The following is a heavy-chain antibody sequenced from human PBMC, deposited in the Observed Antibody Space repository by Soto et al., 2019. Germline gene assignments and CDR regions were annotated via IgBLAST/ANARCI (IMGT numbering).Heavy chain of an antibody. CDR1: GGSISSSNW. Sequence: SETLSLTCAVSGGSISSSNWLSWFRQPPGKGLEWIGEIYHSGSTNYNPSLKSRVTISVDKSKNQFSLKLSSVTAADTAVYYCARGSVVNRMFDYWGQGTLVTVSS. D-gene: IGHD2-15*01. V-gene: IGHV4-4*02. CDR3: ARGSVVNRMFDY. J-gene: IGHJ4*02. CDR2: IYHSGST.